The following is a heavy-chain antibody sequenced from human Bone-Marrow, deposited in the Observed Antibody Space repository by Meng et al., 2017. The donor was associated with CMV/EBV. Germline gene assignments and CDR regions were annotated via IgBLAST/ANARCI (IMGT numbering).Heavy chain of an antibody. CDR3: RGSYQRSDY. Sequence: GESLKISCAASGFNFNDYYISWVRQAPGKGLEWIAYISFSGIPTDYADSMKGRFTISRDNAKNSLYLQMNSLRAEDTAVYYCRGSYQRSDYWGQGTLVTVSS. CDR1: GFNFNDYY. CDR2: ISFSGIPT. V-gene: IGHV3-11*04. D-gene: IGHD1-26*01. J-gene: IGHJ4*02.